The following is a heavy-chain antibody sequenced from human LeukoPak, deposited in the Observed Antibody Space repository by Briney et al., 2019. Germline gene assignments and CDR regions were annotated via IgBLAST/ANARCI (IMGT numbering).Heavy chain of an antibody. CDR2: ISGSGGST. V-gene: IGHV3-23*01. D-gene: IGHD6-6*01. J-gene: IGHJ4*02. Sequence: GGSLRLSCAASGFTFSSYATSWVRQAPGKGLEWVSAISGSGGSTYYADSVKGRFTISRDNSKNTLYLQMNSLRAEDTAVYYCAKDRDSSSSAPGGYFDYWGQGTLVTVSS. CDR3: AKDRDSSSSAPGGYFDY. CDR1: GFTFSSYA.